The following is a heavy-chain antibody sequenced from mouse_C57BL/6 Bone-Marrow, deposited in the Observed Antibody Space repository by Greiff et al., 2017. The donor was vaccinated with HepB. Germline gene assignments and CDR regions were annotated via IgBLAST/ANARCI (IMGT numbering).Heavy chain of an antibody. CDR1: GFTFSDYG. CDR3: ARLTGKVGYFDY. V-gene: IGHV5-17*01. D-gene: IGHD1-3*01. J-gene: IGHJ2*01. CDR2: ISSGSSTI. Sequence: EVKLMESGGGLVKPGGSLKLSCAASGFTFSDYGMHWVRQAPEKGLEWVAYISSGSSTIYYADTVKGRFTISRDNAKNTLFLQMTSLRSEDTAMYDCARLTGKVGYFDYWGQGTTLTVSS.